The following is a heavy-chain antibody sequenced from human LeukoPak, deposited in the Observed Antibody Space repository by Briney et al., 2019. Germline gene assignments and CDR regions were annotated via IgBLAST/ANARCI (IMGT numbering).Heavy chain of an antibody. CDR1: GGSISSGDYY. J-gene: IGHJ4*02. Sequence: SETLSLTCTVSGGSISSGDYYWSWIRQPPGTGLEWIGYIYYSGSTYYNPSLKSRVTISVDTSKNQFSLKLSSVTAADTAVYYCAGEGSGTTTYYFDYWGQGTLVTVSS. CDR3: AGEGSGTTTYYFDY. CDR2: IYYSGST. V-gene: IGHV4-30-4*08. D-gene: IGHD1-7*01.